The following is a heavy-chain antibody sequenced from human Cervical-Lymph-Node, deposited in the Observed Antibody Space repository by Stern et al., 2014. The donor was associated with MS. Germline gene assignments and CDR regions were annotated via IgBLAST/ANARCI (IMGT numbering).Heavy chain of an antibody. CDR3: SRRTTAWASDF. CDR1: GYKFSIYW. V-gene: IGHV5-51*03. J-gene: IGHJ4*02. CDR2: VDPCDSKS. Sequence: VQLVQSGAELIRPGESLKISCKGSGYKFSIYWIGWVRQMPGKGLEWMVNVDPCDSKSRYTPSFQVQVSMSADKSPSTAYRQWISLNASDTSMYVCSRRTTAWASDFWGQGTLVTVSS. D-gene: IGHD1-14*01.